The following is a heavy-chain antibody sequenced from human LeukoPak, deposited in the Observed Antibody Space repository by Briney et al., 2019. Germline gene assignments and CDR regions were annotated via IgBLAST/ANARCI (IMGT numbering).Heavy chain of an antibody. CDR3: AKVWLTGSTDYYDY. D-gene: IGHD1-7*01. CDR1: GYTFTSYG. CDR2: ISAYNGNT. V-gene: IGHV1-18*01. Sequence: GASVRVSCKASGYTFTSYGISWVRQAPGQGLEWVGWISAYNGNTNYAQKFQGRVTMTTDTSTSTAYMDLRSLRSDDTAVYYCAKVWLTGSTDYYDYWGQGTLVTVSS. J-gene: IGHJ4*02.